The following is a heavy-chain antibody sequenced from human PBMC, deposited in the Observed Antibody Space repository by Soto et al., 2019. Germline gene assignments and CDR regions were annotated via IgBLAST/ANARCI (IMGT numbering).Heavy chain of an antibody. V-gene: IGHV3-30-3*01. CDR2: ISYDGSNK. CDR1: GFTFSSYA. D-gene: IGHD2-8*01. CDR3: ARALLMVYAIDPRFDP. Sequence: GGSLRLSCAASGFTFSSYAMHWVRQAPGKGLEWVAVISYDGSNKYYADSVKGRFTISRDNSKNTLYLQMNSLRAEDTAVYYCARALLMVYAIDPRFDPWGQGTLVTVSS. J-gene: IGHJ5*02.